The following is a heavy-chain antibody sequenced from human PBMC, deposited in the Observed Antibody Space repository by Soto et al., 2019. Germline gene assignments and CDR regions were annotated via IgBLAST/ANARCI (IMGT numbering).Heavy chain of an antibody. CDR2: ISAYNGNT. CDR3: ARDTPPPHSSSWTRLYAFDI. J-gene: IGHJ3*02. CDR1: GYTFTSYG. D-gene: IGHD6-13*01. V-gene: IGHV1-18*01. Sequence: QVQLVQSGAEVKKPGASVKVSCKASGYTFTSYGISWVRQAPGQGLEWMGWISAYNGNTNYAQKLQGRVTMTTDTSTSTAYMERRSLRSDDTAVYYCARDTPPPHSSSWTRLYAFDIWGQGTMVTVSS.